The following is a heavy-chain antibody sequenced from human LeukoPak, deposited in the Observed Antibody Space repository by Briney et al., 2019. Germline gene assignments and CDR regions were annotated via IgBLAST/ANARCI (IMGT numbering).Heavy chain of an antibody. D-gene: IGHD1-26*01. CDR2: IYYSGST. V-gene: IGHV4-59*01. Sequence: KPSETLSLTCTVSGGSISSYYWSWIRQSPGKGLEWIGYIYYSGSTNYNPSLKSRVTISVDTSKSQFPLKLSSVTAADTAVYYCARGEVGGTVDYWGQGTLVTVSS. CDR3: ARGEVGGTVDY. CDR1: GGSISSYY. J-gene: IGHJ4*02.